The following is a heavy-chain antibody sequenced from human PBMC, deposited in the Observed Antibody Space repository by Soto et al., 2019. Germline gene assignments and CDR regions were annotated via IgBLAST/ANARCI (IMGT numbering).Heavy chain of an antibody. CDR3: ARDDLTALGRSIRARHGDY. Sequence: QVQLVQSGAEVKKPGSSVKVSCKASGGTFSSYAISWVRQAPGQGLEWMGGIIPIFGTANYAQKFQGRVTITADESTSTAYMELSSLRSEDTAVYYSARDDLTALGRSIRARHGDYWVQGTLVTVSS. CDR1: GGTFSSYA. CDR2: IIPIFGTA. J-gene: IGHJ4*02. V-gene: IGHV1-69*01. D-gene: IGHD6-13*01.